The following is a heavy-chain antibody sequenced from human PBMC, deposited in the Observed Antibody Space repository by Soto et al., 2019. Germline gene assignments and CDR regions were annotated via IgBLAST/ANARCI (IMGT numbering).Heavy chain of an antibody. J-gene: IGHJ4*02. CDR1: GGSISSSSYY. Sequence: PSETLSLTCTVSGGSISSSSYYWGWIRQPPGKGLEWIGSIYYSGSTYYNPSLKSRVTISVDTSKNQFSLKLSSVTAADTAVYYCARQIQYYDYIWGSTAGVDYWGQGTRVTVSS. CDR2: IYYSGST. V-gene: IGHV4-39*01. CDR3: ARQIQYYDYIWGSTAGVDY. D-gene: IGHD3-16*01.